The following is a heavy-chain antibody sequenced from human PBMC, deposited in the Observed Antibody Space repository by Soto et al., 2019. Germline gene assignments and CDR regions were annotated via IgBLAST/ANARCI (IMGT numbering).Heavy chain of an antibody. J-gene: IGHJ4*02. D-gene: IGHD2-15*01. CDR2: INQSGIT. CDR3: ARADPDASVGY. CDR1: GGSFSNYY. V-gene: IGHV4-34*01. Sequence: SETLSLTCAVYGGSFSNYYWSWIRQPPGKGLEWIGEINQSGITNYNPSLKSRVTISEDASKNQFSLKLSSVTAADTAVYYCARADPDASVGYWGQGTLVTVSS.